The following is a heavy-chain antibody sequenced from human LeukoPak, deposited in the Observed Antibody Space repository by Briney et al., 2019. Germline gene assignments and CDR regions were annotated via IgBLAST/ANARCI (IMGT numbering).Heavy chain of an antibody. CDR1: GYTFTSYD. Sequence: ASVKVSCKASGYTFTSYDINWVRQATGQGLEWMGWMNPNSGNTGYAQKFQGRVTITRNTSISTAYMELSSLRSEDTAVYYCARGRFEELRYCSSTSCYSGAPDYWGQGTLVTVSS. J-gene: IGHJ4*02. CDR3: ARGRFEELRYCSSTSCYSGAPDY. V-gene: IGHV1-8*03. CDR2: MNPNSGNT. D-gene: IGHD2-2*02.